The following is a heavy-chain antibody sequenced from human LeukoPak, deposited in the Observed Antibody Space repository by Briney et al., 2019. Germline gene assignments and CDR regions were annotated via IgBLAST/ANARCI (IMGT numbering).Heavy chain of an antibody. Sequence: GGSLRLSCAASGFTFSSYAMSWVRQAPGKGLEWVSAISGSGGSTYYADSVKGRFTISRDNSKNTLYLQMNSLRAEDTAVYYCAKDPIYDFWSGYYQTTPYWGQGTLVTVSS. D-gene: IGHD3-3*01. J-gene: IGHJ4*02. V-gene: IGHV3-23*01. CDR1: GFTFSSYA. CDR3: AKDPIYDFWSGYYQTTPY. CDR2: ISGSGGST.